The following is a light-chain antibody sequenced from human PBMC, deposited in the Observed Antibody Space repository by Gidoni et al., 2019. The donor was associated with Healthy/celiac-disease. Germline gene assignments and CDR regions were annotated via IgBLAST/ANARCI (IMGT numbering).Light chain of an antibody. CDR2: GAS. J-gene: IGKJ2*01. Sequence: EIGLTHSPGTLSLSPGERATLSCRASQSVSSSYLAWYQQKPGQAPRLLIYGASSRATGIPDRCSGSGSRTDFTLTISRQEPEDVAVYYCQQYGSSPYTFGQGTKLEIK. CDR3: QQYGSSPYT. CDR1: QSVSSSY. V-gene: IGKV3-20*01.